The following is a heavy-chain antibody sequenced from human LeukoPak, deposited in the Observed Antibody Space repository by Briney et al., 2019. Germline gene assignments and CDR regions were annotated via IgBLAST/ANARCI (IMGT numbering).Heavy chain of an antibody. CDR1: GGSFSGYY. D-gene: IGHD3-10*01. CDR3: ARGGATMVRGVITHNYYYYGMDV. CDR2: INHSGST. Sequence: SETLSLTCTVYGGSFSGYYWTWIRQPPGKGLEWIGEINHSGSTNYNPSLKSRVTISVDSSKNQFSVRLSSVTAADTAVYYCARGGATMVRGVITHNYYYYGMDVWGQGTTVTVSS. J-gene: IGHJ6*02. V-gene: IGHV4-34*01.